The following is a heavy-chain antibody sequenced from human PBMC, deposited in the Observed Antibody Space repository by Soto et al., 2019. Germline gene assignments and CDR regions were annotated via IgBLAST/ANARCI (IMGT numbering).Heavy chain of an antibody. CDR2: IYYSGST. Sequence: PSETLSLTCTVAGGSISSSSYYWGWIRQPPGKGLEWIGSIYYSGSTYYNPSLKSRVTISVDTSKNQFSLKLSSVTAADTAVFYCARHEGGSYWGAYNWFDPWGKGTLVTVAS. CDR3: ARHEGGSYWGAYNWFDP. V-gene: IGHV4-39*01. CDR1: GGSISSSSYY. D-gene: IGHD1-26*01. J-gene: IGHJ5*02.